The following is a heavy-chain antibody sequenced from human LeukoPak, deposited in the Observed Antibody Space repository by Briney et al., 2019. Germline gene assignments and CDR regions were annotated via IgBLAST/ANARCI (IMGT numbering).Heavy chain of an antibody. CDR2: IYYSGST. D-gene: IGHD5-12*01. V-gene: IGHV4-59*08. CDR1: GGSISSYY. J-gene: IGHJ4*02. CDR3: ARSPDIVATTYYFDY. Sequence: PSETLSLTCTVSGGSISSYYWSWIRQPPGKGLEWIGYIYYSGSTNYNPSLKSRVTISVDTSKNQFSLKLSSVTAADTAVYYCARSPDIVATTYYFDYWGQGTLVTVSS.